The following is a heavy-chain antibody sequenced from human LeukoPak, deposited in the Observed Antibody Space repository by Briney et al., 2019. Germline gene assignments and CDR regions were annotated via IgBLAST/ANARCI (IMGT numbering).Heavy chain of an antibody. D-gene: IGHD2-15*01. CDR1: GFTFRNYA. Sequence: GGSLRLSCEASGFTFRNYAMHWVRQAPGKGLEWVALISYDGSNKYYADSVKGRFTISRDNSKNTLYLQMNSLRAEDTAVYYCARGKPGCSGGSCYSSAFDIWGQGTMVTVSS. CDR3: ARGKPGCSGGSCYSSAFDI. CDR2: ISYDGSNK. V-gene: IGHV3-30*04. J-gene: IGHJ3*02.